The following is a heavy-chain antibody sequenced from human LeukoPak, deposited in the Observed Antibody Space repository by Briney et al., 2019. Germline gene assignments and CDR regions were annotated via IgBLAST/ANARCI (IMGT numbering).Heavy chain of an antibody. CDR3: ARERGVRGYSYGQDY. D-gene: IGHD5-18*01. CDR2: IIPIFGTA. CDR1: GGTFSSYA. Sequence: GASVKVSCKASGGTFSSYAISWVRQAPGQGLEWMGGIIPIFGTANYAQKFQGRVTITADESTSTAYMELSSLRSEDTAVYYCARERGVRGYSYGQDYWGQGTLVTVSS. J-gene: IGHJ4*02. V-gene: IGHV1-69*13.